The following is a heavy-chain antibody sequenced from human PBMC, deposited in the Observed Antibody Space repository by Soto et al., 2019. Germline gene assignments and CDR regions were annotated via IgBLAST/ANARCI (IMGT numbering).Heavy chain of an antibody. CDR1: GFTFSDHG. V-gene: IGHV3-23*01. D-gene: IGHD6-6*01. CDR3: AKDCTIAARNYDE. CDR2: IRGSVGST. Sequence: PGGSLRLSXVGSGFTFSDHGMSWVRQAPGKGLEWVSAIRGSVGSTFYADSVKGRFTISRDNSKNTLYLQMNSLRDEDTAVYYCAKDCTIAARNYDEWGQGVLVTVSS. J-gene: IGHJ4*02.